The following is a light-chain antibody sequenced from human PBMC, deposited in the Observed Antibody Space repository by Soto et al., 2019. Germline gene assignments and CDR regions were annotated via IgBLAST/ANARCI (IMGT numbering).Light chain of an antibody. CDR3: GSYTSSSTLV. Sequence: QSVLTQPASVSGSLGQSITISCTGTSSDVGGYNYVSWYQQHPGKAPKLMIYEVSNRPSGVSYRFSGSKSGNTASLTISGLQAEDEADYYCGSYTSSSTLVFGGGTKVTVL. J-gene: IGLJ3*02. CDR2: EVS. V-gene: IGLV2-14*01. CDR1: SSDVGGYNY.